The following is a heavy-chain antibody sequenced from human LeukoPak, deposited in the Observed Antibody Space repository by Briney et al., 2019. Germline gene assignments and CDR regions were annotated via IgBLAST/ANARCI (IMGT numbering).Heavy chain of an antibody. CDR2: INQHGSEN. D-gene: IGHD3-22*01. J-gene: IGHJ4*02. CDR3: ARATYYDSSGYWGYYFDY. Sequence: GGSLRLSCAASGFTFSNYWVSWVRQAPGKGLEWVANINQHGSENYYVDSVRGRFTISRDNAQNSLYLLMNSLRAEDTAVYYCARATYYDSSGYWGYYFDYWGQGTLVTVSS. V-gene: IGHV3-7*01. CDR1: GFTFSNYW.